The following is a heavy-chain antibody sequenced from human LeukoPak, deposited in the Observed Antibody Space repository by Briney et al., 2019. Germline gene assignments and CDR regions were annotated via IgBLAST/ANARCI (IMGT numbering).Heavy chain of an antibody. CDR1: GGSISSSSYY. CDR3: ARASTYGGNCDY. D-gene: IGHD4-23*01. V-gene: IGHV4-39*07. Sequence: PSETLSLTCTVSGGSISSSSYYWGWIRQPPGKGLEWIGRIYTSGSTNYNPSLKSRVTISVDTSKNQFSLKLSSVTAADTAVYYCARASTYGGNCDYWGQGTLVTVSS. J-gene: IGHJ4*02. CDR2: IYTSGST.